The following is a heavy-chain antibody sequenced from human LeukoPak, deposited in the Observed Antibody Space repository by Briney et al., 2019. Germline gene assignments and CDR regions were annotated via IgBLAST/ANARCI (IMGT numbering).Heavy chain of an antibody. V-gene: IGHV1-46*01. J-gene: IGHJ4*02. CDR3: ARVHTDWGFDY. CDR1: GYTFTSYY. CDR2: INPSGGST. D-gene: IGHD7-27*01. Sequence: ASVKVACKASGYTFTSYYMHWVRQAPGQGLEWMGIINPSGGSTSYAQKFQGRVTMTRDTSTSTVYMELSSLRSEDTAVYYCARVHTDWGFDYWGQGTLVTVSS.